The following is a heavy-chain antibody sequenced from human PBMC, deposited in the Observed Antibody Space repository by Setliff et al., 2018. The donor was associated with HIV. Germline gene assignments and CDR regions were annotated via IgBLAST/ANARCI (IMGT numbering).Heavy chain of an antibody. V-gene: IGHV3-21*01. CDR2: ISHSDTYK. J-gene: IGHJ6*04. D-gene: IGHD1-7*01. CDR3: AKVALELKGDFCYMSV. CDR1: GFPFDQYS. Sequence: GGSLRLSCAASGFPFDQYSMTWVRQAPGKGLEWVSSISHSDTYKYYADSVQGRFTVSRDNAKNLLYLQMNSLRAEDTAVYYCAKVALELKGDFCYMSVRGKGTTVTVSS.